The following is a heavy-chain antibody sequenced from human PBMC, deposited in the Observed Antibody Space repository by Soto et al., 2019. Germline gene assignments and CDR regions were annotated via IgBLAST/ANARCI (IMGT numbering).Heavy chain of an antibody. Sequence: EASVKVSCKASGGTFSSYAISWVRQAPGQGLEWMGVIIPIFGTANYAQKFQGRVTLTTYTSTSTAYMELRSLRSDDTAIYYCARDPHEFWTSYWFDPWGQGTPVTVSS. CDR2: IIPIFGTA. CDR1: GGTFSSYA. D-gene: IGHD3-3*01. J-gene: IGHJ5*02. CDR3: ARDPHEFWTSYWFDP. V-gene: IGHV1-69*05.